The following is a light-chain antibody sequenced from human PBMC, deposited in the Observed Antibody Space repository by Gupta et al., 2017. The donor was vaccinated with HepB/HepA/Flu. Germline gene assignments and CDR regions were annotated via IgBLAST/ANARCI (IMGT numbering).Light chain of an antibody. CDR1: NIGSQR. CDR2: DDI. Sequence: SSVLTQPPSVSEAPGKTAMITCTGHNIGSQRIHWYQQKAGQAPVRVVYDDIDRPSGIPERISCYKAGTKDTPEPRRVEAGDEAYAYWQMSNDRRQQVVFGGGTKMTVL. CDR3: QMSNDRRQQVV. V-gene: IGLV3-21*03. J-gene: IGLJ3*02.